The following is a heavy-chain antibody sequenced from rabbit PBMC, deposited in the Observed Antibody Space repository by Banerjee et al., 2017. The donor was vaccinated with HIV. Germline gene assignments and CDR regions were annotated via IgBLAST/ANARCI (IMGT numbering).Heavy chain of an antibody. J-gene: IGHJ4*01. CDR1: GIDFSSYYY. CDR3: ARDWAGSGGGRITFDL. D-gene: IGHD4-2*01. CDR2: IYTSSGST. V-gene: IGHV1S43*01. Sequence: QQQLEESGGGLVKPGGTLTLTCKASGIDFSSYYYMCWVRQAPGKGLELIACIYTSSGSTVYATWAKGRFTISRTSSTTVSLQMTSLTAADTATYFCARDWAGSGGGRITFDLWGPGTLVTVS.